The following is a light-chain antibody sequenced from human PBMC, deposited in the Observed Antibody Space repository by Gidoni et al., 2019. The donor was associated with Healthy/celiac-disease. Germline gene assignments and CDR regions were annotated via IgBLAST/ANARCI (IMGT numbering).Light chain of an antibody. V-gene: IGKV3-20*01. Sequence: EIVLTQSPGTLSLSPGERATLSCRASQSVSSSYLAWYQQKPGQAPRLLIYGASSRATGIPDRFSGSGSGTDFTLTISRLEPEDFGVYYCQQYGSSPPVTFXXXTRLEIK. CDR3: QQYGSSPPVT. CDR2: GAS. CDR1: QSVSSSY. J-gene: IGKJ5*01.